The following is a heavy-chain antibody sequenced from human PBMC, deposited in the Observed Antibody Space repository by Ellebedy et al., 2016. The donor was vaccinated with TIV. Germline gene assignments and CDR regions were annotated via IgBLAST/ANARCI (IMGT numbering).Heavy chain of an antibody. Sequence: GGSLRLSXAASGFTFSIYWMHWVRQAPGKGLVWVSHIKSDGGSTIYADSVKGRFTISRENPKNTLVLQMNSLSPDDTAVYYCVRAMVYDMGGDWGQGTLVTVSS. V-gene: IGHV3-74*01. D-gene: IGHD2-8*01. CDR1: GFTFSIYW. J-gene: IGHJ4*02. CDR2: IKSDGGST. CDR3: VRAMVYDMGGD.